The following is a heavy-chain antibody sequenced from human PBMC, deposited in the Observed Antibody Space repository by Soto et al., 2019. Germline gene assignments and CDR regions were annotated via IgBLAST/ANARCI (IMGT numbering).Heavy chain of an antibody. D-gene: IGHD1-26*01. V-gene: IGHV1-69*06. J-gene: IGHJ4*02. CDR2: IVVDSNTA. CDR1: GSTFNNFA. CDR3: ARAIKRWEVNYYFDF. Sequence: QVVLLQSGAEVKEPGSSVRVSCQVSGSTFNNFAFSWVRQAPGHGPEWMGGIVVDSNTAEYSQRFQDRVTITSDTSTDTLYMELGSLTFEDTAVYYCARAIKRWEVNYYFDFWGQGTLVTVSS.